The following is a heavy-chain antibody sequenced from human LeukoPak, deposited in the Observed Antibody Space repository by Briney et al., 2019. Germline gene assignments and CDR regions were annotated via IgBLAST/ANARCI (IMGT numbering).Heavy chain of an antibody. CDR3: ATLYGDYEVLYY. Sequence: ASVKVSCKASGYTFTGYYMHWVRQAPGQGLEGMGWINPNSGGTNYAQKFQGRVTITRDTSISTAYMELSRLRSDDTAVYYCATLYGDYEVLYYWGQGTLVTVSS. V-gene: IGHV1-2*02. J-gene: IGHJ4*02. D-gene: IGHD4-17*01. CDR1: GYTFTGYY. CDR2: INPNSGGT.